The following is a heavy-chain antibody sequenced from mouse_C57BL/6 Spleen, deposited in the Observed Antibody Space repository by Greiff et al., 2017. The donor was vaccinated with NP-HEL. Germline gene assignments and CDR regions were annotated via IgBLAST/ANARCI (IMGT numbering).Heavy chain of an antibody. CDR1: GFTFTDYY. D-gene: IGHD5-5*01. CDR3: ASSYLEWFAY. CDR2: IRNKANGYTT. J-gene: IGHJ3*01. V-gene: IGHV7-3*01. Sequence: EVKLVESGGGLVQPGGSLSLSCAASGFTFTDYYMSWVRQPPGTALEWFGFIRNKANGYTTESSASVKGRFTISRDNSQSILDLQMNARRAEDSATYYCASSYLEWFAYWGQGTLVTVSA.